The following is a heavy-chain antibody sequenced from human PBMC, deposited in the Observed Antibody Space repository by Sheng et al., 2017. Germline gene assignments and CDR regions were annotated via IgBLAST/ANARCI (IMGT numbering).Heavy chain of an antibody. V-gene: IGHV3-23*01. CDR1: GFTFSSYA. J-gene: IGHJ6*03. Sequence: EVQLLESGGGLVQPGGSLRLSCAASGFTFSSYAMSWVRQAPGKGLEWVSAISGSGGSTYYADSVKGRFTISRDNSKNTLYLQMNSLRAEDTAVYYCAKFSAYFDWLLNYYYMDVWGKGTTVTVSS. D-gene: IGHD3-9*01. CDR2: ISGSGGST. CDR3: AKFSAYFDWLLNYYYMDV.